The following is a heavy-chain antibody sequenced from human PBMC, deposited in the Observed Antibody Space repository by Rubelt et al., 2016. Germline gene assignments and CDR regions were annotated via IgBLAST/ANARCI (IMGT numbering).Heavy chain of an antibody. CDR2: IIPIFGTA. CDR1: GGTFSSYA. D-gene: IGHD2-2*01. Sequence: QVQLVQSGAEVKKPGSSVKVSCKASGGTFSSYAISWVRQAPGQGLEWMGGIIPIFGTANCAQKFQGRVTMTRNTSISTADMELSSLRSEDTAVYYCATCSSTSCPIDYWGQGTLVTVSS. J-gene: IGHJ4*02. CDR3: ATCSSTSCPIDY. V-gene: IGHV1-69*06.